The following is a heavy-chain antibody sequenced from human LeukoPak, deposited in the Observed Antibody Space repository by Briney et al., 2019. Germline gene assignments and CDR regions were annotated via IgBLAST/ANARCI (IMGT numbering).Heavy chain of an antibody. CDR1: RFSFSNHS. Sequence: SGGSLKLSCAASRFSFSNHSMNWVRQAPGKGLEWVSYISNSGSAKYYAASVKGRFTISRDNAKNTLYLQMNSLRVEDTAVYYCARGRPHGNDYWGQGTLVTVSS. J-gene: IGHJ4*02. D-gene: IGHD4-23*01. CDR2: ISNSGSAK. V-gene: IGHV3-48*04. CDR3: ARGRPHGNDY.